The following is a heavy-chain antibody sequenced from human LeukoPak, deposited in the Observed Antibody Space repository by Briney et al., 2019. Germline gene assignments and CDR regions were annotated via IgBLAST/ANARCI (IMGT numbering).Heavy chain of an antibody. CDR1: GFTFSSYS. CDR3: ARDSRTIFGMLTS. Sequence: PGGSLRLSCAASGFTFSSYSMNWVRQAPGKGLEWVSYISSSSSTIYYADSVKGRFTIFRDNAKNSLYLQMNSLRAEDTAVYYCARDSRTIFGMLTSWGQGTLVTVSS. CDR2: ISSSSSTI. J-gene: IGHJ4*02. V-gene: IGHV3-48*01. D-gene: IGHD3-3*01.